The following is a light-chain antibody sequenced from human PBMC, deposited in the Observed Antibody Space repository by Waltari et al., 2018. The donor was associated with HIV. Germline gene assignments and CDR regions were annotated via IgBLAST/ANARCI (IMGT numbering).Light chain of an antibody. V-gene: IGLV1-40*01. J-gene: IGLJ2*01. CDR3: QSFDSSLSGVV. CDR1: SSNIGAGYD. CDR2: GNI. Sequence: PRSVSGAPGQRVTISCTGSSSNIGAGYDVHWYQQLPGTAPKLLIYGNINRPSGVPDRFSGSKSGTSASLAITGLQAEDEADYYCQSFDSSLSGVVFGGGTKLTVL.